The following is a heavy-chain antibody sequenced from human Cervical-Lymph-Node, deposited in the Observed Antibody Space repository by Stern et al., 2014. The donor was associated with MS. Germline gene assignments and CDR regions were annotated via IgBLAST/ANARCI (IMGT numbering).Heavy chain of an antibody. D-gene: IGHD4-11*01. CDR2: IYHSGRT. CDR3: ARVDGTYSNYSPPYFWFFDL. CDR1: GYSISSGYY. Sequence: QVQLQESGPGLVKPSATLSLTCTVSGYSISSGYYWGWIRQPPGKGLEWIGSIYHSGRTSPNPSLRSRVPLSGDPSKNHFSLKVNSVTAADTAVYYCARVDGTYSNYSPPYFWFFDLWGRGTLVTVSS. V-gene: IGHV4-38-2*02. J-gene: IGHJ2*01.